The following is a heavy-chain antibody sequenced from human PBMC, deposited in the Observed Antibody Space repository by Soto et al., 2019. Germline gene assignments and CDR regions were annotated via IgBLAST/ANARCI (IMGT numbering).Heavy chain of an antibody. CDR3: ARDRDDYGAGTYYTRIDF. Sequence: QVQLVQSGAEVKKPGSSVKVSCKASGGIFSTYAISWLRQAPGQGLEWMGGIIPLFGTPNSAQRFQGRATISAGESTSTAYMDLRRLRSEDTAVYYCARDRDDYGAGTYYTRIDFWGQGTLVTVSS. V-gene: IGHV1-69*01. CDR1: GGIFSTYA. D-gene: IGHD3-10*01. J-gene: IGHJ4*02. CDR2: IIPLFGTP.